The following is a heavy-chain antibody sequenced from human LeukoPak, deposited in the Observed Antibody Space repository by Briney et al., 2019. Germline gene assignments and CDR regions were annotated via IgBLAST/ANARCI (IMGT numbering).Heavy chain of an antibody. J-gene: IGHJ4*02. CDR3: ARDPDGFDH. Sequence: LEWVANIKRDGSEKYYVDSVKGRFTISRDNAKNSLYLQMNSLRAEDTAVYYCARDPDGFDHWGQGTLVTVSS. D-gene: IGHD5-24*01. CDR2: IKRDGSEK. V-gene: IGHV3-7*01.